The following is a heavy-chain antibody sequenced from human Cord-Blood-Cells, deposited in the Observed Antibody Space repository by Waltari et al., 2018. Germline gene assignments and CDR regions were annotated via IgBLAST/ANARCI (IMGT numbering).Heavy chain of an antibody. Sequence: QVQLQQWGAGLLKPSETLSLTCAVYGGSFSGYYWSWLRQPPGKGLEWIGEINHSGSTNYNPSLKSRVTISVDTSKNQFSLKLSSVTAADTAVYYCARGDYYDSSGYYYYYYYGMDVWGQGTTVTVSS. CDR1: GGSFSGYY. CDR2: INHSGST. D-gene: IGHD3-22*01. J-gene: IGHJ6*02. V-gene: IGHV4-34*01. CDR3: ARGDYYDSSGYYYYYYYGMDV.